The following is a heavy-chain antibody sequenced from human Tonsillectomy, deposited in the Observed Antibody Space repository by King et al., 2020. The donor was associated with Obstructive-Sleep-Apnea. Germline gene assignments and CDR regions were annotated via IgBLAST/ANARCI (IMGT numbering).Heavy chain of an antibody. CDR3: ARGGSPFYSSGWYYFDY. CDR1: GFTFSSYA. J-gene: IGHJ4*02. CDR2: ISYDGSNK. Sequence: VQLVESGGGVVQPGRSLRLSCAASGFTFSSYAMHWVRQAPGKGLEWVAVISYDGSNKYDADSVKGRFTISRDNSKNTLYLQMNSLRAEDTAVYYCARGGSPFYSSGWYYFDYWGQGTLVTVSS. D-gene: IGHD6-19*01. V-gene: IGHV3-30*04.